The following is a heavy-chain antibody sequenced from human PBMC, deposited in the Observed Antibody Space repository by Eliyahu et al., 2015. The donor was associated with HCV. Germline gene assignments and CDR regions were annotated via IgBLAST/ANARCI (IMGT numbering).Heavy chain of an antibody. CDR1: GFTFSSYS. CDR2: ISSSSSYI. D-gene: IGHD6-19*01. J-gene: IGHJ5*02. CDR3: ARDAYSSGWYGDWFDP. Sequence: EVQLVESGGGLVKPGGSLRLSXAASGFTFSSYSMNWVRQAPGKGLEWVSSISSSSSYIYYADSVKGRFTISRDNAKNSLYLQMNSLRAEDTAVYYCARDAYSSGWYGDWFDPWGQGTLVTVSS. V-gene: IGHV3-21*01.